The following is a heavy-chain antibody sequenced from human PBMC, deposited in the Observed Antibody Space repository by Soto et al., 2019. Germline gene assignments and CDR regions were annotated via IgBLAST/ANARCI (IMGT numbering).Heavy chain of an antibody. CDR1: GFTFSNAW. J-gene: IGHJ3*02. Sequence: PGGSLRLSCAASGFTFSNAWMSWVRQAPGKGLEWVGRIKSKTDGGTTDYAAPVKGRFTISRDDSKNTLYLQMNSLKTEDTAVYYCTTEVAHSSRHTDDAFDIWGQGTMVTVSS. CDR2: IKSKTDGGTT. CDR3: TTEVAHSSRHTDDAFDI. V-gene: IGHV3-15*01. D-gene: IGHD6-13*01.